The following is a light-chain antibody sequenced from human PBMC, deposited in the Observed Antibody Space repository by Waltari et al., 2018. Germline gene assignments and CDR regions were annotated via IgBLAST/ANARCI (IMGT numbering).Light chain of an antibody. CDR3: HQRTNWPLT. V-gene: IGKV3-11*01. CDR1: QLVSEY. Sequence: EIVLTQSPATLSLSPLQRATLSCRASQLVSEYLAWYQQKPGQAPRLLIYDASNRDSGIPARLSGSGSGTDFTLTISSLEPEDFAVYYCHQRTNWPLTFGGGTKVEIK. CDR2: DAS. J-gene: IGKJ4*01.